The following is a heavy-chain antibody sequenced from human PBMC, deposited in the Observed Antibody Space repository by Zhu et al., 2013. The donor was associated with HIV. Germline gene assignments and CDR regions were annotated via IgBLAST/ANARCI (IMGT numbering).Heavy chain of an antibody. CDR2: INPSGGTT. Sequence: QVQLVQSGAEVKKPGSSVKVSCKASGGTFSSYAVSWVRQAPGQGLEWMGIINPSGGTTSYAQKFQGRVTMTRDTSTSTVYMELSSLRSEDTAVYYCARAIGTTLTPFDYWGQGTLVTVSS. V-gene: IGHV1-46*03. CDR3: ARAIGTTLTPFDY. D-gene: IGHD4-4*01. CDR1: GGTFSSYA. J-gene: IGHJ4*02.